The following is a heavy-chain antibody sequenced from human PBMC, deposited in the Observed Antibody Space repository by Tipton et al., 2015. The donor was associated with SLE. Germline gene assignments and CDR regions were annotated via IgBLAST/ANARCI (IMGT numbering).Heavy chain of an antibody. Sequence: TLSLTCTVSGGSISSYYWSWIRQPPGKGLEWIGNIFNSGSTNYNPSLKSRVTISVDTSKNQFSLKLSSVTAADTAVYYCAREVGAYAYYYYYMDVWGKGTTVTVSS. CDR2: IFNSGST. V-gene: IGHV4-4*08. CDR1: GGSISSYY. D-gene: IGHD1-26*01. J-gene: IGHJ6*03. CDR3: AREVGAYAYYYYYMDV.